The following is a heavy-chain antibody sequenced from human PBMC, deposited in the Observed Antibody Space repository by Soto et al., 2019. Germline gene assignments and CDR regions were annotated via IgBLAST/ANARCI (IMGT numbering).Heavy chain of an antibody. CDR1: EFTFSSYA. D-gene: IGHD3-9*01. J-gene: IGHJ1*01. Sequence: EVQLLESGGGLVQPGGSLKLSCAASEFTFSSYAMSWVRQAPGKGLEWVSGISGTGRVTNYAESVKGRFTISRDNPTSTLFLQMNSLRPEDTAVYYCAKDVHYDIVTGIEYFHHWGQGTLVTVSS. CDR3: AKDVHYDIVTGIEYFHH. CDR2: ISGTGRVT. V-gene: IGHV3-23*01.